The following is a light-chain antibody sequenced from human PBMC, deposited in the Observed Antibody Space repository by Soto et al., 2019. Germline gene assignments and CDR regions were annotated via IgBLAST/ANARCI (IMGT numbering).Light chain of an antibody. V-gene: IGKV3-20*01. CDR2: GAS. Sequence: EIVLTQSPGTLSLSPGERATLSCRASQSVTSTYLAWYQQKPGQPPRLLIYGASNRATGIPDRFSGSGSGTDFTLTISRLEPEEFTVYYCQQYHSLPTTFGPGTKVDI. CDR3: QQYHSLPTT. CDR1: QSVTSTY. J-gene: IGKJ3*01.